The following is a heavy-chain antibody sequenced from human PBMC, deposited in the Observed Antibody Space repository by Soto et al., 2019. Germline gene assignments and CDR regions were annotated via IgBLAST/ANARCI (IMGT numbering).Heavy chain of an antibody. CDR3: ARDVTRRDGYNYYFDY. CDR1: GGSISSGGYY. CDR2: IYYSGST. D-gene: IGHD5-12*01. Sequence: QVQLQESGPGLVKPSQTLSLTCTVSGGSISSGGYYWSWIRQHPGKGLEWIGYIYYSGSTYYNPSLKSRVTISVDTSKNQFSLKLSSVTAADTAVYYCARDVTRRDGYNYYFDYWGQGTLVTVSS. J-gene: IGHJ4*02. V-gene: IGHV4-31*03.